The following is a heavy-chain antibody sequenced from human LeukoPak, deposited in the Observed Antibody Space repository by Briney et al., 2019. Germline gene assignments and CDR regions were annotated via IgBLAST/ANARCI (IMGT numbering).Heavy chain of an antibody. D-gene: IGHD2-2*01. V-gene: IGHV1-2*02. CDR1: GYTFIDYY. J-gene: IGHJ4*02. CDR2: INPNSGAT. Sequence: SVTVSCKSSGYTFIDYYIHWVRQAPGQGLEWMGWINPNSGATKYAQKFQGRVSLTRDTSMNTADMDLTKLRSDDTAIFYCARVKKLMPEFEFWGQGTLVTVSS. CDR3: ARVKKLMPEFEF.